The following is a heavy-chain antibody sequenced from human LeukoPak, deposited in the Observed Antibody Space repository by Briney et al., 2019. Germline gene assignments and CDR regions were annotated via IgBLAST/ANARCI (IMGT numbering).Heavy chain of an antibody. V-gene: IGHV1-2*02. J-gene: IGHJ4*02. Sequence: ASVKVSCKTSGYTFIAYYIHWVRQAPGQGLEWMARINPNSGVTKFAQKFQGGVTMTRDTSITTFYMEVSSLTSDDTAVFYCARYNWNDVVSALDSWGQGTLVTVSS. D-gene: IGHD1-1*01. CDR2: INPNSGVT. CDR1: GYTFIAYY. CDR3: ARYNWNDVVSALDS.